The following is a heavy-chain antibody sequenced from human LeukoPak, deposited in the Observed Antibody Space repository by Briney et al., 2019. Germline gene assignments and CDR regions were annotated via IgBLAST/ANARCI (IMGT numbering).Heavy chain of an antibody. CDR3: ARAGAYYDFWSGFRPYYYYMDV. Sequence: GASVKVSCKASGGTFSSYAISWVRQAPGQGLEWMGGIIPIFGTANYAQKFQGRVTITTDGSTSTAYMELSSLRSEDTAVYYCARAGAYYDFWSGFRPYYYYMDVWGKGTTVTVSS. D-gene: IGHD3-3*01. J-gene: IGHJ6*03. CDR2: IIPIFGTA. V-gene: IGHV1-69*05. CDR1: GGTFSSYA.